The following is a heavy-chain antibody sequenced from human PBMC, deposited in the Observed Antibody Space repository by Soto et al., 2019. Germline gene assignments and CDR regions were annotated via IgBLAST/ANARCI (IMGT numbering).Heavy chain of an antibody. CDR3: VNDYDY. CDR1: GFTFSNHV. V-gene: IGHV3-48*01. Sequence: EEQLVESGGGLVQPGGSLRLSCAASGFTFSNHVMSWVRQAPGRGLEWVSSINRDVKTYYADSVKGRFTISRDNAKDSLDVHMDVQSADDTTVYYCVNDYDYGGQGTLVTVSS. CDR2: INRDVKT. D-gene: IGHD5-12*01. J-gene: IGHJ4*02.